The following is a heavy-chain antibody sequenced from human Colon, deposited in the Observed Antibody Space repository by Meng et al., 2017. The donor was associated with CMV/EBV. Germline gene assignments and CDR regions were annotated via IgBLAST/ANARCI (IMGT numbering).Heavy chain of an antibody. CDR3: AKGFFAAGSVVYFDF. Sequence: GESLKISCAASGFTLSNSAMAWVRQAPGKGLEWVSSISGSATTTYYADSVRGRFSISRDNSKSTLSLQMNSLRAEDTAVYYCAKGFFAAGSVVYFDFWGQGTLVTVSS. V-gene: IGHV3-23*01. D-gene: IGHD2-8*02. CDR2: ISGSATTT. CDR1: GFTLSNSA. J-gene: IGHJ4*02.